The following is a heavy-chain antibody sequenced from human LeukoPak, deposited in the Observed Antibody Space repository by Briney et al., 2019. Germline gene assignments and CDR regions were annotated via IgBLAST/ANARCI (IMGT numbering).Heavy chain of an antibody. CDR1: GGSISSYY. CDR2: IYYSGST. J-gene: IGHJ6*02. Sequence: PSETLSLTCTVSGGSISSYYWSWIRQPPGKGLEWNGYIYYSGSTNYNPSLKSRVTISVDTSKNQFSLKLSSVTAADTAVYYCARDLWDGDKHYYYYYGMDVWGQGTTVTVSS. D-gene: IGHD4-17*01. CDR3: ARDLWDGDKHYYYYYGMDV. V-gene: IGHV4-59*01.